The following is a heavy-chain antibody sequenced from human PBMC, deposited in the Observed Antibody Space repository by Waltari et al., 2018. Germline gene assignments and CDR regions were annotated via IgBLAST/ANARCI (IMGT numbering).Heavy chain of an antibody. CDR3: ARGRVGWQNGPRKYNWFDP. CDR2: INHSGST. CDR1: GGSFSGYY. J-gene: IGHJ5*02. D-gene: IGHD3-10*01. V-gene: IGHV4-34*01. Sequence: QVQLQQWGAGLLKPSETLSLTCAVYGGSFSGYYWSWIRQPPGKGLEWIGEINHSGSTNYNPSLKSRVTISVDTSKNQCSLKLSSVTAADTAVYYCARGRVGWQNGPRKYNWFDPWGQGTLVTVSS.